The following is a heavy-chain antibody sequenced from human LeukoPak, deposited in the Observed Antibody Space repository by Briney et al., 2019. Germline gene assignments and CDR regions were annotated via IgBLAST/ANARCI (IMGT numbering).Heavy chain of an antibody. Sequence: ASVKLSCTASGYTFTSYDINWVRQATGRGHEWMGWMNPNSGNTGYAQKFQGRVTMTRNTSISTAYMELSSLRCEDTAVYYCARGRPPGLDFDYWGQGTLVTVSS. V-gene: IGHV1-8*01. CDR3: ARGRPPGLDFDY. J-gene: IGHJ4*02. CDR2: MNPNSGNT. D-gene: IGHD3-16*01. CDR1: GYTFTSYD.